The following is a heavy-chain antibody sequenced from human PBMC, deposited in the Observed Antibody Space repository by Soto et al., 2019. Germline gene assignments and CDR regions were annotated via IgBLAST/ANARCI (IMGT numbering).Heavy chain of an antibody. V-gene: IGHV3-9*01. Sequence: EVQLVESGGGLVQPGRSLRLSCAASGFTFDDYAMHWVRQAPGKGLEWVSGISWNSGSIGYADSVKGRFTISRDNAKKSLYLQMNSLRAEDTALYYCARGRGPGHYYYGMDVWGQGTTVTVSS. CDR3: ARGRGPGHYYYGMDV. CDR1: GFTFDDYA. D-gene: IGHD3-16*01. J-gene: IGHJ6*02. CDR2: ISWNSGSI.